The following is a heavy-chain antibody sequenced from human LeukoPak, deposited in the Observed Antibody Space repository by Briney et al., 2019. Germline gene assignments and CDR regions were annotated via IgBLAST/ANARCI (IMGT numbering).Heavy chain of an antibody. J-gene: IGHJ3*02. V-gene: IGHV1-8*01. Sequence: GASVKVSCKASGYTFTSYDINWVRQATGQGLEWMGWMNPNSGNTGYAQKFQGRVTMTRNTSISTAYMGLSSLRSEDTAVYYCASSPVTTVQGDDAFDIWGQGTMVTVSS. CDR3: ASSPVTTVQGDDAFDI. CDR1: GYTFTSYD. D-gene: IGHD4-17*01. CDR2: MNPNSGNT.